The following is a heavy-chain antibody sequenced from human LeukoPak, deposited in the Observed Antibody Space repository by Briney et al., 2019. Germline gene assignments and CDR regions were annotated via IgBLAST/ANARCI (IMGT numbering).Heavy chain of an antibody. Sequence: RGCLRLSSAASRVSLSVYALSRVCAGPGKGLEWGSALCGSGGSTYYADSVKGRFTISRDNSKNTLYLQMNSLRAEDTAVYHCATLLGYCSSTSCYGNWFDPWGQGTLVTVSS. CDR1: RVSLSVYA. CDR2: LCGSGGST. D-gene: IGHD2-2*01. V-gene: IGHV3-23*01. J-gene: IGHJ5*02. CDR3: ATLLGYCSSTSCYGNWFDP.